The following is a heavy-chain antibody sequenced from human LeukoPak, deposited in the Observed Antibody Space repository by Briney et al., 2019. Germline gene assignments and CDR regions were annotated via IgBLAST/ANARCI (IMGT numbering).Heavy chain of an antibody. CDR1: GFTFSSYE. D-gene: IGHD5-12*01. J-gene: IGHJ3*02. Sequence: GGSLRLSCAASGFTFSSYEMNWVRQAPGKGLEWVSYISSSGSTIYYADSVKGRFTISRDNAKNSLYLQMNSLRAEDTALYYCARVDSGYAGGAFDIWGQGTMVTVSS. CDR2: ISSSGSTI. CDR3: ARVDSGYAGGAFDI. V-gene: IGHV3-48*03.